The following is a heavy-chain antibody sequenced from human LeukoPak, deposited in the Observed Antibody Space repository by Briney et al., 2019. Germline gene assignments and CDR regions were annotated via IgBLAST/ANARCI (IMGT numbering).Heavy chain of an antibody. CDR2: ISYDGSNK. CDR1: GFTFSSYA. Sequence: GGSLRLSCAASGFTFSSYAVHGVRQAPGKGLEWVALISYDGSNKYYADSVKGRFTISRDNSKNTLYLQMNSLRAEDTAVYYCAKGQRPVITFGGVIADWGQGTLVTVSS. D-gene: IGHD3-16*02. V-gene: IGHV3-30*04. J-gene: IGHJ4*02. CDR3: AKGQRPVITFGGVIAD.